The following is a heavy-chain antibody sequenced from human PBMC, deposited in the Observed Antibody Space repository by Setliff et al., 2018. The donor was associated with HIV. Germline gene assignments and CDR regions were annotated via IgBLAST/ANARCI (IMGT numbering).Heavy chain of an antibody. Sequence: ASVKVSCKASGYTFLNYGINWVRQAPGQGLEWIGWISVYNGNTNYARKLQGRVTMTTDTSTRTVYMELRSLRSDDTAVYYCASVNSGSYVGPLDFWGQGTMVTVSS. D-gene: IGHD1-26*01. CDR2: ISVYNGNT. CDR1: GYTFLNYG. V-gene: IGHV1-18*01. CDR3: ASVNSGSYVGPLDF. J-gene: IGHJ3*01.